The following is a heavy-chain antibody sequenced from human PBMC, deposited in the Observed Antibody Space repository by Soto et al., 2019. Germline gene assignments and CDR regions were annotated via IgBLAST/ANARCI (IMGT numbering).Heavy chain of an antibody. Sequence: GGSLRLSCAASGFTFSSYSMNWVRQAPGKGLEWVSYISSSSSTIYYADSVKGRFTISRDNAKNSLYLQMNSLRAEDTAVYYCARRRTHSSGWRTSSHFDYWGQGTLVTVSS. CDR2: ISSSSSTI. D-gene: IGHD6-19*01. CDR3: ARRRTHSSGWRTSSHFDY. J-gene: IGHJ4*02. CDR1: GFTFSSYS. V-gene: IGHV3-48*01.